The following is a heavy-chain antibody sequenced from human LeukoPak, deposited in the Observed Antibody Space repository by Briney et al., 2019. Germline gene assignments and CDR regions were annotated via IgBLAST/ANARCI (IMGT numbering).Heavy chain of an antibody. J-gene: IGHJ4*02. CDR1: GFTVYNNF. V-gene: IGHV3-66*01. Sequence: GSLRLSCEASGFTVYNNFVSWIRQAPGRGLEWVSVIYGGGATYYADSVKGRFTISRDTSKNIVSLQMNDLSADDTAMYYCARDSANYHFAFWGQGTLVTVSS. CDR3: ARDSANYHFAF. D-gene: IGHD4/OR15-4a*01. CDR2: IYGGGAT.